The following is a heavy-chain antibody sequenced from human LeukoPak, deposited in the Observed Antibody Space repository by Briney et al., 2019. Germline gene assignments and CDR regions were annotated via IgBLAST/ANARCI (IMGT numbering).Heavy chain of an antibody. J-gene: IGHJ4*02. CDR1: GGSFSGKY. CDR2: ITYSGSI. Sequence: SETLSLTCAVSGGSFSGKYWTWIRQPPGKGLEWIGEITYSGSIYYNPSLKSRVTISVDTSKNQFSLKMNSVTAADTAVYYCARDLMTWGQGTLVTVSS. CDR3: ARDLMT. V-gene: IGHV4-34*01.